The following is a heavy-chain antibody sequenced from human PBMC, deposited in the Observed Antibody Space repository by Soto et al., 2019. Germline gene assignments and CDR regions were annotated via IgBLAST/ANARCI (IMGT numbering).Heavy chain of an antibody. CDR3: ATHPSDFWFDP. J-gene: IGHJ5*02. D-gene: IGHD2-21*02. V-gene: IGHV4-39*01. Sequence: QLQLQESGPGLVKPSDTLSLTCSVSGGSISSSSYFWGWIRQPPGKGLQWIGSIYYSGNTSYNPSLNSPVTVSVDTSNNRFSLKLSSVTAADTAVYYCATHPSDFWFDPWGQGTLVTVSS. CDR2: IYYSGNT. CDR1: GGSISSSSYF.